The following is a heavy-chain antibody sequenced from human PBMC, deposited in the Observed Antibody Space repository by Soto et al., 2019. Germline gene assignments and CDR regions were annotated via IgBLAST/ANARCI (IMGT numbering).Heavy chain of an antibody. D-gene: IGHD3-16*01. V-gene: IGHV3-30*18. J-gene: IGHJ4*02. Sequence: QVQLVESGGGVVQPGRSMRLSCVASGFTFSSYGMHWVRQAPGKGLEWVAIISYDGTNENYADSVKGRFTISRDNSKNALCLQMNSVGAGDTAVYYCAKGPTDLGDYYFDYWGQGTLVTVSS. CDR1: GFTFSSYG. CDR2: ISYDGTNE. CDR3: AKGPTDLGDYYFDY.